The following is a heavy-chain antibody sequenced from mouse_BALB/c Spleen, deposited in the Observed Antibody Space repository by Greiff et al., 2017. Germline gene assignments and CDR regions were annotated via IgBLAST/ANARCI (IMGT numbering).Heavy chain of an antibody. J-gene: IGHJ3*01. CDR3: TRPLYGSSGGFAY. D-gene: IGHD1-1*01. CDR1: GYTFTSYW. Sequence: QVQLQQSGAELVKPGASVKMSCKASGYTFTSYWMHWVKQRPGQGLEWIGVIDPSDSYTSYNQKFKGKATLTVDTSSSTAYMQLSSLTSEDSAVYYCTRPLYGSSGGFAYWGQGTLVTVSA. CDR2: IDPSDSYT. V-gene: IGHV1S127*01.